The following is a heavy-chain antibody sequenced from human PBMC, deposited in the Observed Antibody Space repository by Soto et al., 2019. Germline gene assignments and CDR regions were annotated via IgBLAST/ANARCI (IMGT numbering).Heavy chain of an antibody. CDR2: IYYSGST. V-gene: IGHV4-31*03. CDR1: GGSISSGGYY. D-gene: IGHD3-10*02. CDR3: ARDVQGGKINI. J-gene: IGHJ4*02. Sequence: PSETLSLTCTVSGGSISSGGYYWSWIRQHPGKGLEWIGYIYYSGSTYYNPSLKSRVTISVDTSKNQFSLKLSSVTAADTAVYYCARDVQGGKINIWGQGTLVTVSS.